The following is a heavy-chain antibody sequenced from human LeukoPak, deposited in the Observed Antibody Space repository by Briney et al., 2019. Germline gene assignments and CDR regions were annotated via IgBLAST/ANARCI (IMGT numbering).Heavy chain of an antibody. V-gene: IGHV1-8*03. CDR1: GYTFTSYD. J-gene: IGHJ4*02. D-gene: IGHD3-3*01. CDR2: MNPNSGNT. CDR3: ARGGRITIFGVVIKHYFDY. Sequence: ASXKVSCKASGYTFTSYDINWVRQATGQGLEWMGWMNPNSGNTGYAQKFQGRVTITRNTSIRTAYMELSSLRSEDTAVYYCARGGRITIFGVVIKHYFDYWGQGTLVTVSS.